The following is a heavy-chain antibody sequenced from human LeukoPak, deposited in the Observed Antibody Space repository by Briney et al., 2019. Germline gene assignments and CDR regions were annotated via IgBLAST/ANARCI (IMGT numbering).Heavy chain of an antibody. CDR1: GFTFSSYW. J-gene: IGHJ6*02. CDR3: ARDYSKYSGYYGMDV. D-gene: IGHD4-11*01. Sequence: GGSLRLSCAASGFTFSSYWMNWARQAPGKGLEWVASINHNGNVNYYVDSVKGRFTISRDNAKNSLYLQMNSLRAEDTAVYYCARDYSKYSGYYGMDVWGQGTTVTVSS. CDR2: INHNGNVN. V-gene: IGHV3-7*01.